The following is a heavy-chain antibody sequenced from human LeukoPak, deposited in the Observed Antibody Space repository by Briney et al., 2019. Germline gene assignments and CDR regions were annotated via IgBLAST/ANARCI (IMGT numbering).Heavy chain of an antibody. J-gene: IGHJ6*03. V-gene: IGHV4-34*01. CDR3: ARGPLGYCSSTSCYAEGYYYYYYMDV. CDR1: GGSFSGYY. Sequence: SETLSLTCAVYGGSFSGYYWSWIRQPPGKGLEWIGEINHSGSTNYNPSLKSRVTISVDTSKNQFSLELSSVTAADTAVYYCARGPLGYCSSTSCYAEGYYYYYYMDVWGKGTTVTVSS. CDR2: INHSGST. D-gene: IGHD2-2*01.